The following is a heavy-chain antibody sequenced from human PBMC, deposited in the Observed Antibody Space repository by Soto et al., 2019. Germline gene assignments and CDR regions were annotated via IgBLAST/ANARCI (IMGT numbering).Heavy chain of an antibody. J-gene: IGHJ4*02. CDR2: MYHVGRT. Sequence: HSETLSLTSTVSGDSVYNSFWSWMRKTPGKGLEWIGHMYHVGRTNYSPSLKSRVTRPFAPPRNQSSPNLGSVTAANTAVYYCARRGKKGGVFPAWTSVLAFWVQGPLVP. CDR1: GDSVYNSF. D-gene: IGHD2-8*02. V-gene: IGHV4-59*02. CDR3: ARRGKKGGVFPAWTSVLAF.